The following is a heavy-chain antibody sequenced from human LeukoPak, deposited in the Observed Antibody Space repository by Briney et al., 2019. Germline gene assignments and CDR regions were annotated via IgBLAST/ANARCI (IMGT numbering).Heavy chain of an antibody. Sequence: SETLSLTCTVSGGSISSYYWSWIRQPPGKGLEWIGYIYYSGSTNYNPSLKSRVTISVDTSKNQFSLKLSSVTAADTAVYYCARDPRYSSSWYDHDWCFDLWGRGTLVTVSS. CDR1: GGSISSYY. D-gene: IGHD6-13*01. CDR2: IYYSGST. J-gene: IGHJ2*01. V-gene: IGHV4-59*01. CDR3: ARDPRYSSSWYDHDWCFDL.